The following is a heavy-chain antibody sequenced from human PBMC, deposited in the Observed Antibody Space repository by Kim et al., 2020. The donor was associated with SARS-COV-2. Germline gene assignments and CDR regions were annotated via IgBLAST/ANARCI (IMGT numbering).Heavy chain of an antibody. CDR2: IYYSGST. D-gene: IGHD3-16*01. V-gene: IGHV4-59*01. Sequence: SETLSLTCTVSGGSISSYYWSWIRQPPGKGLEWIGYIYYSGSTNYNPSLKSRVTISVDTSKNQFSLKLSSVTAADTAVYYCARDSRLGGFDYWGQGTLVTVSS. CDR3: ARDSRLGGFDY. CDR1: GGSISSYY. J-gene: IGHJ4*02.